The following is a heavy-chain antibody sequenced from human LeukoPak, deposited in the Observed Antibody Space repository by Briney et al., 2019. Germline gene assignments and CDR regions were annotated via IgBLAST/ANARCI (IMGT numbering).Heavy chain of an antibody. V-gene: IGHV1-69*05. J-gene: IGHJ3*02. CDR1: GGTFSGYA. CDR3: ARGVGAGYDAFDI. CDR2: IIPIFGTA. Sequence: SVKVSCKASGGTFSGYAISWVRQAPGQGLEWMGRIIPIFGTANYAQKFQGRVTITTDESTSTAYMELSSLRSEDTAVYYCARGVGAGYDAFDIWGQGTMVTVSS. D-gene: IGHD1-26*01.